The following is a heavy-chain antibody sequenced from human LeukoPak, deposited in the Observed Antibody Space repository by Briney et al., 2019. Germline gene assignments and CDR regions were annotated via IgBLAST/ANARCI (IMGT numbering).Heavy chain of an antibody. J-gene: IGHJ3*02. D-gene: IGHD6-6*01. Sequence: ASVKVSCKASGYTFTVHYIHWLRQAPGQGLEWMGWINPYSGGTHYALIFQDRVTMTRDTSISTAYMELSRLRSDDTAVYYCARRIAGRLINDAFDIWGQGTMVTVSS. CDR3: ARRIAGRLINDAFDI. V-gene: IGHV1-2*02. CDR1: GYTFTVHY. CDR2: INPYSGGT.